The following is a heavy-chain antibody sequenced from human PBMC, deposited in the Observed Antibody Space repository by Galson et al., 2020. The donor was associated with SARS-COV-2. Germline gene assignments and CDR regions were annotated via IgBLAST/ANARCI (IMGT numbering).Heavy chain of an antibody. Sequence: GGSLRLSCAASGFTFSDYAMSWVRQAPGKVLEWVSGISGSGSSTYYADSVKGRFTISRDNSKNTLYLQMNSLRAEDTAVYYCAKDLITMRVVVIDAVDIWGQWTMVTVSS. V-gene: IGHV3-23*01. D-gene: IGHD3-22*01. CDR3: AKDLITMRVVVIDAVDI. J-gene: IGHJ3*02. CDR1: GFTFSDYA. CDR2: ISGSGSST.